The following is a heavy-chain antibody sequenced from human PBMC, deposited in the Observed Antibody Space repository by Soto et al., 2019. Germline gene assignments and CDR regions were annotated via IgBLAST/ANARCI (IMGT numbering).Heavy chain of an antibody. CDR1: GFTFSSYA. J-gene: IGHJ1*01. CDR2: ISGSGGST. CDR3: AKDGAGDIVVVPAAIPEYFQH. Sequence: GGSLRLSCAASGFTFSSYAMSWVRQAPGKGLEWVSAISGSGGSTYYADSVKGRFTISRDNSKNTLYLQMNSLRAEDTAVYYCAKDGAGDIVVVPAAIPEYFQHWGQGTLVTVSS. D-gene: IGHD2-2*02. V-gene: IGHV3-23*01.